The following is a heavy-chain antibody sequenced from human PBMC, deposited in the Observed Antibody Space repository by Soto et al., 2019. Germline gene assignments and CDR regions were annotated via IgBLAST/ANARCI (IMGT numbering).Heavy chain of an antibody. V-gene: IGHV3-9*01. D-gene: IGHD2-15*01. CDR3: AKGLKWHPEGYFDY. CDR2: ISWNSGSI. CDR1: GFTFDDYA. J-gene: IGHJ4*02. Sequence: EVQLVESGGGLVQPGRSLRLSRAASGFTFDDYAMHWVRQAPGKGLEWVSSISWNSGSIAYADSVKGRFTISRDNAKNSLYLQMNSLRAEDTALYYCAKGLKWHPEGYFDYWGQGTLVSVSS.